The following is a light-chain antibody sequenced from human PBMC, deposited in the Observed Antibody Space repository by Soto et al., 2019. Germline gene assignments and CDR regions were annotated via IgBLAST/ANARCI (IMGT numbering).Light chain of an antibody. Sequence: TQSPAPLSVSPGERATLSCRASQSVSSNLAWYQQKPGQAPRLLIYGASTRATGIPARFSGSGSGTEFTLTISSLQSEDFAVYYCQQYNKWPPYTFGQGTKLEIK. CDR2: GAS. CDR3: QQYNKWPPYT. V-gene: IGKV3-15*01. CDR1: QSVSSN. J-gene: IGKJ2*01.